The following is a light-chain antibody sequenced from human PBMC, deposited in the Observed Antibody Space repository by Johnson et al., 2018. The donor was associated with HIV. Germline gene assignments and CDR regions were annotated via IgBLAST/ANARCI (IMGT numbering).Light chain of an antibody. CDR1: TSNIGSNS. V-gene: IGLV1-51*01. CDR2: DRN. Sequence: QSVLTQPPSVSAAPGQKVTISCSGNTSNIGSNSVSWYQHLPGIAPKLLVYDRNKRPSGIPDRFSGSKSGTSATLGITGIQTGDEADYYCGTWDSSLSVYVFGTGTKVTVL. J-gene: IGLJ1*01. CDR3: GTWDSSLSVYV.